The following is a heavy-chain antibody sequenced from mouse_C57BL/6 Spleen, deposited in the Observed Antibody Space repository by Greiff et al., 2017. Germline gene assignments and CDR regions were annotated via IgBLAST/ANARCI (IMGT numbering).Heavy chain of an antibody. CDR3: ARSRLAGGDYYAMDY. D-gene: IGHD6-1*01. CDR1: GFTFTDYY. CDR2: IRNKANGYTT. Sequence: EVMLVESGGGLVQPGGSLSLSCAASGFTFTDYYMSWVRQPPGKALEWLGFIRNKANGYTTEYSASVKGRFTISRDNSQSILYLQMNALRAEDSATYYCARSRLAGGDYYAMDYWGQGTSVTVSS. J-gene: IGHJ4*01. V-gene: IGHV7-3*01.